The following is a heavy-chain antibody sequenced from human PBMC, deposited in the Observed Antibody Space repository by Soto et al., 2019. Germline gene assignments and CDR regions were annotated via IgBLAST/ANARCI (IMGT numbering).Heavy chain of an antibody. J-gene: IGHJ6*02. CDR3: AKEAAAGTYYYYGMDV. D-gene: IGHD6-13*01. V-gene: IGHV3-30*18. Sequence: GGSLRLSCAASGFTFSSYGMHWVRQAPGKGLEWVAVISYDGSNKYYADSVKGRFTISRDNSKNTLYLQMNSLRAEDTAVYYCAKEAAAGTYYYYGMDVWGQGTTVTVSS. CDR2: ISYDGSNK. CDR1: GFTFSSYG.